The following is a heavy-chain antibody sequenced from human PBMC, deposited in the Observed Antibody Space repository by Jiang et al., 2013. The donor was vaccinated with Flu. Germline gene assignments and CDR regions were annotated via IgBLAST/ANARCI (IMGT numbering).Heavy chain of an antibody. J-gene: IGHJ2*01. V-gene: IGHV3-21*01. D-gene: IGHD5-18*01. CDR1: GFTFTTYG. CDR2: ISTSGVFT. CDR3: ARGVPNTYGLFYHFDL. Sequence: VQLLESGGGLVKPGGSLRLSCAVSGFTFTTYGMNWVRQAPGKGLECISSISTSGVFTYYADSVKGRFTVSRDNARNSLFLQMTSLTAEDTAVYYCARGVPNTYGLFYHFDLWGRGTLVTVSS.